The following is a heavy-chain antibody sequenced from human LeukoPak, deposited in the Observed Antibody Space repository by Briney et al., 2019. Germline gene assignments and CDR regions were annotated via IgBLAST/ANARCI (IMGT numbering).Heavy chain of an antibody. J-gene: IGHJ4*02. D-gene: IGHD5-12*01. CDR3: ARVGYSGYDDDDY. V-gene: IGHV4-30-2*01. CDR1: GGSISSGGYY. Sequence: SQTLSLTCTVSGGSISSGGYYWSWIRQPPGKGLEWIGYIYHSGSTYYNPSLKSRVTISVDRSKNQFSLKLSSVTAADTAVYYCARVGYSGYDDDDYWGQGTLVTVSS. CDR2: IYHSGST.